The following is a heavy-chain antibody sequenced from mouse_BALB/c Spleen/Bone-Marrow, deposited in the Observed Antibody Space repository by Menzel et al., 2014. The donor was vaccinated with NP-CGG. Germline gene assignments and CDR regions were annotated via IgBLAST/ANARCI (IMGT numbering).Heavy chain of an antibody. D-gene: IGHD4-1*01. V-gene: IGHV5-6-4*01. J-gene: IGHJ2*01. CDR1: GFTFSSYT. Sequence: EVKLVESGGGLVKPGGSLKLSCAASGFTFSSYTMSWVRQTLEKRLEWVATISSGGSYTYYPDSVKGRFTISRDNAKNTLYLQMSSLKSEDTAMYYCTREDTNWDFDYWGQGTTLTASS. CDR3: TREDTNWDFDY. CDR2: ISSGGSYT.